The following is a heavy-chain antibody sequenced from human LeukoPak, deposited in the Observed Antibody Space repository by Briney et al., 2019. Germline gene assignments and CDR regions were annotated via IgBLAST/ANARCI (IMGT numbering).Heavy chain of an antibody. V-gene: IGHV3-53*01. CDR1: GFTVSSNY. J-gene: IGHJ4*02. Sequence: GGSLRLSCAASGFTVSSNYMSWVRQAPGKGLEWVSVIYSGGSTYYADSVKGRFTISRDNSKNTPYLQMNSLRAEDTAVYYCARELRGSGWYVDYWGQGTLVTVSS. D-gene: IGHD6-19*01. CDR3: ARELRGSGWYVDY. CDR2: IYSGGST.